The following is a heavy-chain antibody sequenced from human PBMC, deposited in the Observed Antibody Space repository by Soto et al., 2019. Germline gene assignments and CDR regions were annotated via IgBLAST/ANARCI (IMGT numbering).Heavy chain of an antibody. Sequence: GGSLRLSCAASGLTFSSYAMSWVRQAPGKGLEWVSAISGSGGSTYYADSVKGRFTISRDNSKNTLYLQMNSLRAEDTAVYYCAKAYYYDSSGYRSFDYWGQGTLVTVSS. J-gene: IGHJ4*02. CDR2: ISGSGGST. CDR3: AKAYYYDSSGYRSFDY. V-gene: IGHV3-23*01. D-gene: IGHD3-22*01. CDR1: GLTFSSYA.